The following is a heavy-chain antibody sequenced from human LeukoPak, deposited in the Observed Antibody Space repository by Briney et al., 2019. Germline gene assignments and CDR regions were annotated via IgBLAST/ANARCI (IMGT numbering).Heavy chain of an antibody. CDR2: IYPRDGST. Sequence: ASVKVSCKASGYTFTSNHIHWVRQAPGQGLEWMGMIYPRDGSTSYAQKFQGRVTVTRDTSTSTVHMELSGLRSEDTAVYYCARDQEGFDYWGQGTLVPVSS. CDR3: ARDQEGFDY. V-gene: IGHV1-46*01. CDR1: GYTFTSNH. J-gene: IGHJ4*02.